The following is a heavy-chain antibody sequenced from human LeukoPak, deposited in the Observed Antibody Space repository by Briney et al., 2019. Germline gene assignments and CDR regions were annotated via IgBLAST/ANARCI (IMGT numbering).Heavy chain of an antibody. CDR3: ARHTGDY. CDR2: IYYSGST. J-gene: IGHJ4*02. CDR1: GYSISSGYY. V-gene: IGHV4-38-2*01. Sequence: PSETLSLTCAVSGYSISSGYYWGWIRQPPGKGLEWIGSIYYSGSTYYNPSLKSRVTISVDTSKNQFSLKLSSVTAADTAVYYCARHTGDYWGQGTLVTVSS. D-gene: IGHD2-8*02.